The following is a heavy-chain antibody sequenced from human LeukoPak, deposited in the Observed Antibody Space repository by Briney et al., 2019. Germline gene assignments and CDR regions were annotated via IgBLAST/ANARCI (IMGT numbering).Heavy chain of an antibody. J-gene: IGHJ6*03. CDR3: AKGVAALLYYYYYIDV. D-gene: IGHD6-6*01. CDR2: ISGSGGST. V-gene: IGHV3-23*01. CDR1: GFTFSSYA. Sequence: GGSLRLSCAASGFTFSSYAMSWVRQAPGKGLEWVSAISGSGGSTYYADSVKGRFTISRDNSKSTLSLQMNSLRAEDTAVYFCAKGVAALLYYYYYIDVWGKGTTVTVSS.